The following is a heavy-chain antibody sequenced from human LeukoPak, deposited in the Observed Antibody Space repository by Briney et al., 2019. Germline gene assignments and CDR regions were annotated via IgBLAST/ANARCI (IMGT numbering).Heavy chain of an antibody. V-gene: IGHV4-39*01. D-gene: IGHD6-6*01. J-gene: IGHJ4*02. CDR3: ARVSIAARFDY. CDR2: IYYSGST. Sequence: SETLSLTCTVSGGSISSSSYYWGWIRQPPGKGLEWIGSIYYSGSTYYNPSLKSRVTISVDTSKNQFSLKLSSVIAADTAVYYCARVSIAARFDYWGQGTLVTVSS. CDR1: GGSISSSSYY.